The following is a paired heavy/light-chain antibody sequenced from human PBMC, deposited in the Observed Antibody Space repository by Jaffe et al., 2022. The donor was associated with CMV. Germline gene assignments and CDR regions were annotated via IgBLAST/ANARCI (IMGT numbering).Light chain of an antibody. CDR2: DVT. CDR1: SSDIAYYDY. CDR3: SSYTTSSTLV. Sequence: QSALTQPASVSGSPGQSIIISCTGTSSDIAYYDYVSWYQQHTGKAPKLMIYDVTYRPSGISNRFSGSKSGNAAFLIISGLQAEDEADYYCSSYTTSSTLVFGGGTKVTVL. J-gene: IGLJ3*02. V-gene: IGLV2-14*03.
Heavy chain of an antibody. J-gene: IGHJ4*02. CDR2: IYPGDSDT. V-gene: IGHV5-51*01. Sequence: EVQLVQSGAEVKKPGESLKISCWGSGYSFYTYWIGWVRQMPGKGLEWVGIIYPGDSDTRYSPSFQGRVTISTDTSINTAYLQWSSLQASDTAIYYCARGVSWDSSSDYYDYWGQGTLVSVSS. D-gene: IGHD6-6*01. CDR1: GYSFYTYW. CDR3: ARGVSWDSSSDYYDY.